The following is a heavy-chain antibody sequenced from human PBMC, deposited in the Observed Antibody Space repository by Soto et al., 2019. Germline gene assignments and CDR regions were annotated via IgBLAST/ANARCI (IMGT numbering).Heavy chain of an antibody. CDR3: ARTPRYCSSTSCYVENWFDP. J-gene: IGHJ5*02. Sequence: PSETLSLTCTVPGGSISSYYWSWIRQPPGKGLEWIGYIYYSGSTNYNPSLKSRVSISVDTSKNQFSLKLSSVTAADTAVYYCARTPRYCSSTSCYVENWFDPWGQGTLVTVSS. CDR2: IYYSGST. D-gene: IGHD2-2*01. CDR1: GGSISSYY. V-gene: IGHV4-59*01.